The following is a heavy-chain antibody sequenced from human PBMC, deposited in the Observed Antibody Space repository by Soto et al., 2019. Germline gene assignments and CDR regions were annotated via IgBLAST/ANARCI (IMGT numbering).Heavy chain of an antibody. CDR2: IIPILGIA. CDR3: ARVEREIPNLEGVVPAAIRKRGFDP. D-gene: IGHD2-2*01. V-gene: IGHV1-69*02. CDR1: GGTFSSYT. Sequence: ASVKVSCKASGGTFSSYTISWVRQAPGQGLEWMGRIIPILGIANYAQKFQGRVTITADKSTSTAYMELSSLRSEDTAVYYCARVEREIPNLEGVVPAAIRKRGFDPWGQGTLVTVSS. J-gene: IGHJ5*02.